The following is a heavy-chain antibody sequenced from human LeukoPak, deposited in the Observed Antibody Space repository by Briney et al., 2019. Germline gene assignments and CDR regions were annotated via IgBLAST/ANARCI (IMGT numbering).Heavy chain of an antibody. D-gene: IGHD2-2*01. CDR1: GFTFSSYS. J-gene: IGHJ4*01. CDR3: ARNAFVDCSSTSCYYDY. Sequence: GGSLRLSCAASGFTFSSYSMNWVRQAPGKGLEWLANIKGDGSDKNYVDSVKGRFTISRDNAKNSLYLQMNSLRAEDTAVYYCARNAFVDCSSTSCYYDYWGQGTLVTVSS. CDR2: IKGDGSDK. V-gene: IGHV3-7*01.